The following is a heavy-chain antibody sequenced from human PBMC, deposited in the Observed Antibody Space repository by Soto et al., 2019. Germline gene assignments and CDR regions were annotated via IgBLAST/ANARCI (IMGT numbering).Heavy chain of an antibody. D-gene: IGHD4-17*01. CDR1: GGSISSYY. J-gene: IGHJ4*02. V-gene: IGHV4-59*01. CDR2: IYYSGST. CDR3: AREFYGGNPAVDY. Sequence: PSETLSLTCTVSGGSISSYYWSWIRQPPGKGLEWIGYIYYSGSTNYNPSLKSRVTISVDTSKNQFSLKLSSVTAADTAVYYCAREFYGGNPAVDYWGQGTLVTVSS.